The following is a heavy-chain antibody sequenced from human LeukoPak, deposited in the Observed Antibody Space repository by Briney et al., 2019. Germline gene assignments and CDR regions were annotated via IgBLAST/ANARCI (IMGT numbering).Heavy chain of an antibody. J-gene: IGHJ4*02. D-gene: IGHD3-22*01. V-gene: IGHV3-11*04. CDR1: GFTFSDYY. CDR2: ISSSGSTI. CDR3: AKDYYYDSSGLFDY. Sequence: GGSLRLSCAASGFTFSDYYMSWIRQAPGKGLEWVSYISSSGSTIYYADSVKGRFTISRDNAKNSLYLQMNSLRAEDTAVYYCAKDYYYDSSGLFDYWGQGTLVTVSS.